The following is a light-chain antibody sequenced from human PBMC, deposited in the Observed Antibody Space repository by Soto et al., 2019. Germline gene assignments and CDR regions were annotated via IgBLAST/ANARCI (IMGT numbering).Light chain of an antibody. J-gene: IGLJ2*01. CDR3: QSYDSSHHVV. V-gene: IGLV6-57*01. CDR2: EDN. CDR1: SGSIASNY. Sequence: NFMLTQPHSVSESPGKTVTISCTRSSGSIASNYVQWYQQRPGSSPTTVIYEDNQRPSGVPDRFSGSIDSSSNSASLTISGLKTEDAADYHCQSYDSSHHVVFGGGTNLTVL.